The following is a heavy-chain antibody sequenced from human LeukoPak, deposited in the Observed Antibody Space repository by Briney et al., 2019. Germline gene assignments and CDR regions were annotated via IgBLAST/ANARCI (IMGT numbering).Heavy chain of an antibody. CDR1: GFTVSSNY. J-gene: IGHJ4*02. CDR3: ARGPQQWLVPFDY. V-gene: IGHV3-53*01. CDR2: IYSGGST. Sequence: GGSLRLSCAASGFTVSSNYMSWVRQAPGKGLEWVSVIYSGGSTYYADSVKGRFTISRDNSKNTLYLQMNSLRAEDTAVYYYARGPQQWLVPFDYWGQGTLVTVSS. D-gene: IGHD6-19*01.